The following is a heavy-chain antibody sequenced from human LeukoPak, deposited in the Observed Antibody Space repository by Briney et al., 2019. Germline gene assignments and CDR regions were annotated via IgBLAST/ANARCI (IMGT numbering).Heavy chain of an antibody. CDR3: ARVWFLGSGATGAFDI. J-gene: IGHJ3*02. Sequence: PGGSLRLSCAASGFTFSSYEMNWVRQAPGKGLEWVSYISSSGSTIYYADSVKGRFTISRDNAKNSLYLQMSSLRAEDTAVYYCARVWFLGSGATGAFDIWGQGTMVTVSS. D-gene: IGHD3-9*01. V-gene: IGHV3-48*03. CDR2: ISSSGSTI. CDR1: GFTFSSYE.